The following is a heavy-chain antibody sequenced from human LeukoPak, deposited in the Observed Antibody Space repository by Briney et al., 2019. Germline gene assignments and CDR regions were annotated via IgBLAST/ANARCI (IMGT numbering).Heavy chain of an antibody. D-gene: IGHD3-10*01. J-gene: IGHJ5*02. Sequence: SQTLSLTCTVSGGSISSGSYHWSWIRQPAGKGLEWIGRIYTSGSTDYNPSLRSRVTISVDTSKNPFSLKLSSVTAADTAVYYCAREPSGEFDHWGQGTLVTVSS. CDR2: IYTSGST. CDR1: GGSISSGSYH. V-gene: IGHV4-61*02. CDR3: AREPSGEFDH.